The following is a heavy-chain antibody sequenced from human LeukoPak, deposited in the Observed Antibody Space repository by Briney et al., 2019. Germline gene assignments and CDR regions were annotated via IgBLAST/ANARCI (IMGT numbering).Heavy chain of an antibody. J-gene: IGHJ4*02. D-gene: IGHD3-22*01. CDR2: INRSGST. V-gene: IGHV4-34*01. CDR3: ARHETYYYDSSGYYVYDY. CDR1: GGSFSGYY. Sequence: PSETLSLTCAVYGGSFSGYYWSWIRQPPGKGLEWIGEINRSGSTNYNPSLKSRVTISVDTSKNQFSLKLSSVTAADTAVYYCARHETYYYDSSGYYVYDYWGQGTLVTVSS.